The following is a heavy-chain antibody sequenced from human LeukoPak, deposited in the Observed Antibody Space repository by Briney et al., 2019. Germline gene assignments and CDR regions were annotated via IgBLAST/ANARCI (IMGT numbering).Heavy chain of an antibody. J-gene: IGHJ2*01. V-gene: IGHV4-59*01. Sequence: SETLSLTCTVSGASISSDYWSWMRQPPGKGLGWIGYISYSGSTNYNPSLKSPVTISVDTSRSQFSLNLRSVTAADTAVYYCARVTTVTTFFYWYFDLWGRGTLVTVSS. D-gene: IGHD4-11*01. CDR3: ARVTTVTTFFYWYFDL. CDR1: GASISSDY. CDR2: ISYSGST.